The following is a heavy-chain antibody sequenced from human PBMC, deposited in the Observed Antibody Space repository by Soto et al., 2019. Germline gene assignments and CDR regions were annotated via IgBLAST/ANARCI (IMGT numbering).Heavy chain of an antibody. D-gene: IGHD2-8*01. CDR1: GFTFSSYS. J-gene: IGHJ5*02. CDR3: ARDNGMAGSFDP. CDR2: ISFSSSTI. Sequence: EVQLVESGGGLVQPGASLRLSCAASGFTFSSYSMNWVRQAPGKGLEWVSYISFSSSTIFYADSVRGRFTISRDNAKNSLYLQMNTLRDEDTAVYYCARDNGMAGSFDPWGQGTLVTVSS. V-gene: IGHV3-48*02.